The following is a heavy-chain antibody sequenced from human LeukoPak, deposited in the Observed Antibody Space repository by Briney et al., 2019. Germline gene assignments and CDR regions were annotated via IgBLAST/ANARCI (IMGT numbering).Heavy chain of an antibody. D-gene: IGHD6-6*01. V-gene: IGHV4-31*03. CDR2: IYYSGST. J-gene: IGHJ4*02. Sequence: SETLSLTCTVSGGSISSGGYYRSWIRQHPGKGLEWIGYIYYSGSTYYNPSLKSRVTISVDTSKNQFSLKLSSVTAADTAVYYCASASAHLSSIAAPVFDYWGQGTLVTVSS. CDR1: GGSISSGGYY. CDR3: ASASAHLSSIAAPVFDY.